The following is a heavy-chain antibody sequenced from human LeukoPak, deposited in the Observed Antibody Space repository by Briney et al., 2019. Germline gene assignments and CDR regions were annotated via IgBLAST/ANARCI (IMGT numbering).Heavy chain of an antibody. Sequence: SETLSLTCTASGGSISSYYWSWLRQPPGKGLEWIGYIYYSGSTSYNPSLKSRVTISVDTSKNQFSLKLTSVTAADTAVYCCARGLSAHDYWGQGTLVTVSS. J-gene: IGHJ4*02. D-gene: IGHD2-15*01. V-gene: IGHV4-59*01. CDR3: ARGLSAHDY. CDR2: IYYSGST. CDR1: GGSISSYY.